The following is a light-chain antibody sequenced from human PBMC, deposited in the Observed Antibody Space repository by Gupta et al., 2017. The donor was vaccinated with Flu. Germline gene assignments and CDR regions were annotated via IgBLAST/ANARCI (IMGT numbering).Light chain of an antibody. J-gene: IGLJ1*01. CDR3: AAWDDSLSGKV. V-gene: IGLV1-47*01. CDR2: RNN. CDR1: SSNIGSNY. Sequence: QSVLTQPASASGTHGQRVTISGSGSSSNIGSNYVYWYQQLPGTAPKLLIYRNNQRPSGVPDRFSGSQSGTSASLAISGLRSEDEADYYCAAWDDSLSGKVFGTGTKVTVL.